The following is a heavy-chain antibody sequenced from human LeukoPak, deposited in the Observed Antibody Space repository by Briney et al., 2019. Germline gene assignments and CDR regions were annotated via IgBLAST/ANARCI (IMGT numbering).Heavy chain of an antibody. V-gene: IGHV4-59*01. CDR3: ARADVMSSGWYLD. CDR1: GGSISSYY. D-gene: IGHD6-19*01. Sequence: PSETLSLTCTVSGGSISSYYWSWIRQPPGKGLEWIGYIYYRGSTNYNPSLKSRVTISVDTSKNQFSLKLSSVTAADTAVYYCARADVMSSGWYLDWGQGTLVTVSS. CDR2: IYYRGST. J-gene: IGHJ4*02.